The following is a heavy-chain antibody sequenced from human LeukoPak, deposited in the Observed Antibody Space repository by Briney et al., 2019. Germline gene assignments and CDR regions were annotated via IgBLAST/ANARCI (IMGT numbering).Heavy chain of an antibody. CDR2: IYDNGYSAIN. Sequence: PSETLSLTCTVSGGSISSNYWSWIRQPPGKGLEGIGNIYDNGYSAINNYNPSLKSRVPISVDTSKNQFSLNLNSVTAADTAIYYCASGDRVANFDFWGQGTLVTVSS. J-gene: IGHJ4*02. CDR3: ASGDRVANFDF. D-gene: IGHD3-10*01. CDR1: GGSISSNY. V-gene: IGHV4-59*01.